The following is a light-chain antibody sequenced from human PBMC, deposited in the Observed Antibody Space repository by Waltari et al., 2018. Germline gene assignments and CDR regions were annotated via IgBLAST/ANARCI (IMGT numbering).Light chain of an antibody. CDR3: NSRDSSGNHLVV. J-gene: IGLJ2*01. V-gene: IGLV3-19*01. CDR2: GKN. Sequence: SELTQDPAVSVALGQTVRITCQGDSLRSYYASWYQQKPGQAPVLVIYGKNNRPSGIPDRFSGSSSGNTASLTITGAQAEDEADYYCNSRDSSGNHLVVFGGGTKLTVL. CDR1: SLRSYY.